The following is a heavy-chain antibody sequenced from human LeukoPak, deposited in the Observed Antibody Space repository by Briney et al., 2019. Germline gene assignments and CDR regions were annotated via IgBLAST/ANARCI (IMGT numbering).Heavy chain of an antibody. CDR3: ARNLGGELSFDY. CDR2: IYYSGST. D-gene: IGHD3-10*01. CDR1: GGSISSYY. V-gene: IGHV4-59*08. Sequence: PSETLSLTCTVSGGSISSYYWSWIRQPPGKGLEWIGYIYYSGSTNYNPSLKSRVTISVDTSKNQFSLKLSSVTAADTAVYYCARNLGGELSFDYWGQGTLVTVSS. J-gene: IGHJ4*02.